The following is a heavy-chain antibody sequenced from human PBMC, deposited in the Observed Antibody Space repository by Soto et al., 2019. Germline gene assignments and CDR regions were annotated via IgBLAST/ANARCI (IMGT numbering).Heavy chain of an antibody. V-gene: IGHV4-61*01. J-gene: IGHJ4*02. CDR2: IDHSGYT. CDR1: GASVNSGNSH. Sequence: SETLSLTCTVSGASVNSGNSHWSWIRQPPGKGLEWLGFIDHSGYTDYSPSLKGRVTISVDTSNNQFSLKVTSVTAADTGIYYCVRVGWGGDSWGQGSRVTVSS. D-gene: IGHD3-10*01. CDR3: VRVGWGGDS.